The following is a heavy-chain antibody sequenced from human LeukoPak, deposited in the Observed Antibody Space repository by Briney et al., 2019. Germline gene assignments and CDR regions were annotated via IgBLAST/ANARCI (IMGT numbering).Heavy chain of an antibody. D-gene: IGHD3-22*01. V-gene: IGHV4-39*01. CDR1: GGSISSSSYY. Sequence: SETLSLTCTVSGGSISSSSYYWGWIRQPPGKGLEWIGSIYYSGSTYYNPSLKSRVTISVDTSKNQFSLKLSSVTAADTAVYYCARSRYYYDSSGYVDYWGQGTLVTVSS. J-gene: IGHJ4*02. CDR3: ARSRYYYDSSGYVDY. CDR2: IYYSGST.